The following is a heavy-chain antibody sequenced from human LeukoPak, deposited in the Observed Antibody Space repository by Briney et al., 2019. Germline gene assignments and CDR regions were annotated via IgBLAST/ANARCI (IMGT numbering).Heavy chain of an antibody. CDR3: ARTGIATRHFDY. CDR1: GGSISSDAYF. CDR2: IYYSGST. D-gene: IGHD6-6*01. V-gene: IGHV4-31*03. J-gene: IGHJ4*02. Sequence: SETLSLTCTVSGGSISSDAYFWSWIRQHPGKGLEWIGYIYYSGSTYYNPSLKSRVTISVDTSKNQFSLKLSSVTAADTAVYYCARTGIATRHFDYWGQGTLVTVSS.